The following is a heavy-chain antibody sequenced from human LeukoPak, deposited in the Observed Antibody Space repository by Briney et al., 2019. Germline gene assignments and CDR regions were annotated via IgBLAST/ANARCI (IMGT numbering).Heavy chain of an antibody. V-gene: IGHV3-74*01. J-gene: IGHJ4*02. CDR1: GFSLSSYW. D-gene: IGHD6-13*01. Sequence: GGSLRLSCAASGFSLSSYWMHWVRQAPGKGLVWVSRINRDGSTTNYADSVKGRFTISRDNAKNTLYLQMNSLRAEDTAVYYCARRQYRSSWYYFDYWGQGTLVTVSS. CDR3: ARRQYRSSWYYFDY. CDR2: INRDGSTT.